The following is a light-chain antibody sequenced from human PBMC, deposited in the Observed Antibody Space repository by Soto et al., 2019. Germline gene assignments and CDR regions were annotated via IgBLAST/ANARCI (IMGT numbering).Light chain of an antibody. CDR3: QQSYSTPNT. CDR1: QSISSY. CDR2: AAS. Sequence: DIQMTPSPSSLSASVGDRVTITCRARQSISSYLNWYQQKPGKAPKLLIYAASSLQSGVPSRFSGSGSGTDFTLTISSLQPEDFATDYCQQSYSTPNTFGQGTKLEIK. V-gene: IGKV1-39*01. J-gene: IGKJ2*01.